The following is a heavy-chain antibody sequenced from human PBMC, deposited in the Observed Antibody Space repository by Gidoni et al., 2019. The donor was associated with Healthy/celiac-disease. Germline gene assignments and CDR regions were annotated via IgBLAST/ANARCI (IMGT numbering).Heavy chain of an antibody. D-gene: IGHD1-26*01. Sequence: QVQLVQSGAEVKKPGASVKVSCKASGYTFTSYAMHWVRQAPGQRLEWMGWINAGNGNTKYSQKFQGRVTITRDTSASTAYMELSSLRSEDTAVYYCARGGSGSYYRLDYWGQGTLVTVSS. CDR3: ARGGSGSYYRLDY. J-gene: IGHJ4*02. CDR1: GYTFTSYA. CDR2: INAGNGNT. V-gene: IGHV1-3*01.